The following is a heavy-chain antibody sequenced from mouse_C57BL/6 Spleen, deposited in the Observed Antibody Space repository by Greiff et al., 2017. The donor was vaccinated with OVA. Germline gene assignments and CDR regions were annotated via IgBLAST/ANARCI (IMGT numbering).Heavy chain of an antibody. D-gene: IGHD1-1*01. J-gene: IGHJ2*01. CDR1: GFSLTSYA. CDR3: ARNDYYGSSPFFDY. V-gene: IGHV2-9-1*01. CDR2: IWTGGGT. Sequence: VQRVESGPGLVAPSQSLSITCTVSGFSLTSYAISWVRQPPGKGLEWLGVIWTGGGTNYNSALKSRLSISKDNSKSQVFLKMNSLQTDDTARYYCARNDYYGSSPFFDYWGQGTTLTVSS.